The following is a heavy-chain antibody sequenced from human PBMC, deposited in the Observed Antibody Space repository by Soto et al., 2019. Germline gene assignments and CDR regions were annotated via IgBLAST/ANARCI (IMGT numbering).Heavy chain of an antibody. D-gene: IGHD2-21*01. Sequence: QVQLQESGPGLMKPSGTLSLTCAVSGGSITSNWWSWVRQPPGKGLEWIAEIFHTGSANYNPSLMGRFTISMDKSRNHLSLNLSAVTAADTAVYYCARHIAVSGTRGFDHWGQGTLVTVSS. CDR3: ARHIAVSGTRGFDH. CDR2: IFHTGSA. V-gene: IGHV4-4*02. CDR1: GGSITSNW. J-gene: IGHJ4*02.